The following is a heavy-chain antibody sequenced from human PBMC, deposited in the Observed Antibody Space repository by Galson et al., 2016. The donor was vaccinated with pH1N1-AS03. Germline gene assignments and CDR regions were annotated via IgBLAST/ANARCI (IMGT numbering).Heavy chain of an antibody. J-gene: IGHJ5*02. CDR1: GGSISSTDNY. V-gene: IGHV4-39*07. CDR2: IYYTGNT. Sequence: LSLTCTVSGGSISSTDNYWGWIRQPPGKGLEWIANIYYTGNTYYNPSLKSRVTISVDTSKNEFSLKLSSVTAADTAVYYCAKYCRGTKCYGRFDPWGQGTLVTVSS. D-gene: IGHD2-15*01. CDR3: AKYCRGTKCYGRFDP.